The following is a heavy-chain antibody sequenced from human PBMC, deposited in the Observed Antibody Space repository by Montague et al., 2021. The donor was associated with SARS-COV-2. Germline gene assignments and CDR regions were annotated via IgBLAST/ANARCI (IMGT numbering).Heavy chain of an antibody. V-gene: IGHV3-30*04. CDR2: ISYGGSNK. D-gene: IGHD3-3*01. CDR3: ARDHLNRRGAEGFLTIFGVVTSNYFDY. J-gene: IGHJ4*02. Sequence: SLRLSCAASGFTFSSYAMHWVRQAPGKGLEWVAVISYGGSNKYYADSVKGRFTISRDNSKNTLYLQMNSLRAEDTAVYYCARDHLNRRGAEGFLTIFGVVTSNYFDYWGQGTLVTVSS. CDR1: GFTFSSYA.